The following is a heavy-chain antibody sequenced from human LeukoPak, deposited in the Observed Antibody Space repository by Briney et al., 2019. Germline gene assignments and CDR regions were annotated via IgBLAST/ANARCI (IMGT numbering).Heavy chain of an antibody. CDR1: GGSISSSSYY. CDR2: IYYSGRT. D-gene: IGHD3-3*01. CDR3: ARLFWSGYYLGFDP. Sequence: ETLSLTCTVSGGSISSSSYYWGWIRQPPGKGLEWIGSIYYSGRTHYNPSLKSRVTISVDTSKNQFSLKLSPVTAADTAVYYCARLFWSGYYLGFDPWGQGTLVTVSS. V-gene: IGHV4-39*01. J-gene: IGHJ5*02.